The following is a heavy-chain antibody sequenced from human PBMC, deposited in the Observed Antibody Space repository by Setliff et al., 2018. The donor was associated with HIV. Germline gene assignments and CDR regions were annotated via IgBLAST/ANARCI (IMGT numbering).Heavy chain of an antibody. CDR2: IYRTGSN. V-gene: IGHV4-61*02. J-gene: IGHJ4*02. Sequence: PSETLSLTCTVSGGSISSSSYYWSWIRQPAGKGLEWIGRIYRTGSNNYNPSLKSRVTMSVDTSKNQFSLKLSYVTAADTAVYYCARGVHDFWSGNPFDYWGQGTLVTVSS. CDR3: ARGVHDFWSGNPFDY. CDR1: GGSISSSSYY. D-gene: IGHD3-3*01.